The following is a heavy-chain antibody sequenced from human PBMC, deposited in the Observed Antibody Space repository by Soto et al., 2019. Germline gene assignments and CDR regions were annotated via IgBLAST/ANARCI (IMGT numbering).Heavy chain of an antibody. Sequence: QVQLVQSGAEVKKPGASVKVSCKASGYTFTGYYMHWVRQAPGQGLEWMGWINPNSGGTNYAQKVQGRVTMTRDTSISTAYKEMSRLRSDDTAVYYCARAYVYSSICGYNWFDPWGQGTLVTVSS. D-gene: IGHD6-13*01. CDR2: INPNSGGT. CDR1: GYTFTGYY. V-gene: IGHV1-2*02. J-gene: IGHJ5*02. CDR3: ARAYVYSSICGYNWFDP.